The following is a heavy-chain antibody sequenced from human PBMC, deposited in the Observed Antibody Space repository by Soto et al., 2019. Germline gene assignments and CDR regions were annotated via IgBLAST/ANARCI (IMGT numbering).Heavy chain of an antibody. D-gene: IGHD4-17*01. CDR1: GGSFSGSH. CDR3: ARLPPRGLGFGDYKGLEI. V-gene: IGHV4-34*12. Sequence: QVHLQQWGAGLLKPSETLSLTCAVDGGSFSGSHWTWIRQFPGKGLEWIGEIIHSGRDNYNPSLSGRVSLSLDPPKKQFSLKLPSVTASDTALDHCARLPPRGLGFGDYKGLEIWGRRTLVTVSS. J-gene: IGHJ2*01. CDR2: IIHSGRD.